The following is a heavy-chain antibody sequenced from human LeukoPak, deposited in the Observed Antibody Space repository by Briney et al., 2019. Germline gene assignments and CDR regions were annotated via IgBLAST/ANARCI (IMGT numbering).Heavy chain of an antibody. J-gene: IGHJ4*02. CDR1: GYTFTSYA. D-gene: IGHD3-9*01. V-gene: IGHV1-18*01. Sequence: ASVKVSCKASGYTFTSYAMNWVRQAPGQGLEWMGWISAYNGNTNYAQKLQGRVTMTTDTSTSTAYMELRSLRSDDTAVYYCARSSTYYDILTGWGQGTLVTVSS. CDR2: ISAYNGNT. CDR3: ARSSTYYDILTG.